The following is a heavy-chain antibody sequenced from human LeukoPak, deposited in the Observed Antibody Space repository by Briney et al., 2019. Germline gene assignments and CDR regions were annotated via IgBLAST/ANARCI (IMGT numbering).Heavy chain of an antibody. CDR1: GFTFSDYY. CDR2: ISSSGSTI. D-gene: IGHD3-9*01. Sequence: GGSLKLSCAASGFTFSDYYMSWIRQAPGKGLEWVSYISSSGSTIYYADSVKGRFTISRDNAKNSLYLQMNSLRAEDTAVYYCAREDYDILTGYYYWGQGTLVTVSS. J-gene: IGHJ4*02. CDR3: AREDYDILTGYYY. V-gene: IGHV3-11*01.